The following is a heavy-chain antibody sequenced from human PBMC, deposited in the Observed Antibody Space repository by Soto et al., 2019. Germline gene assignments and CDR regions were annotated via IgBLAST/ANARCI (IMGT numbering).Heavy chain of an antibody. CDR1: GFTFSSYS. CDR2: ISSSSSYI. Sequence: GGSLRLSCAASGFTFSSYSMNWVRQAPGKGLEWVSSISSSSSYIYYADSVKGRFTISRDNAKNSLYLQMNSLRAEDTAVYYCARTYSSGWTLVYGMDVWGQGTTVTVPS. J-gene: IGHJ6*02. CDR3: ARTYSSGWTLVYGMDV. D-gene: IGHD6-19*01. V-gene: IGHV3-21*01.